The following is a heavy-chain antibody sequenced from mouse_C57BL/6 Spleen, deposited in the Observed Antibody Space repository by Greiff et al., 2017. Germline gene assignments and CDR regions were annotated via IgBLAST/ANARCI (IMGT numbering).Heavy chain of an antibody. J-gene: IGHJ4*01. CDR1: GYTFTSYG. D-gene: IGHD2-4*01. CDR3: ARQVYYEYGAGAMDG. Sequence: VQLQQSGAELARPGASVKLSCKASGYTFTSYGISWVKQRTGQGLEWIGEIYPRSGNTYYNEKFKGKATLTADKSSSTAYMELRSLTSEDAAVYVCARQVYYEYGAGAMDGWGQGTSVTVSS. CDR2: IYPRSGNT. V-gene: IGHV1-81*01.